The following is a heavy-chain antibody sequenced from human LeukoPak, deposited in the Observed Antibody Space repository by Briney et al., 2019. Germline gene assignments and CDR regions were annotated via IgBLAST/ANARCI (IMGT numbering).Heavy chain of an antibody. J-gene: IGHJ4*02. CDR2: IKQDGSEK. CDR3: ASYRDGSGWYDY. V-gene: IGHV3-7*05. D-gene: IGHD6-19*01. Sequence: PGGSLRLSCTASGFTFSSYWMNWVRQAPGKGLEWVANIKQDGSEKYYVDSVKGRFTISRDNAKKSLYLQMNSLRAEDTALYYCASYRDGSGWYDYWGQGTLVTVSS. CDR1: GFTFSSYW.